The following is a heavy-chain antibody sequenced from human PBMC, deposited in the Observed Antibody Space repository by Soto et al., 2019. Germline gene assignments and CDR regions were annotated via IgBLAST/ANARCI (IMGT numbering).Heavy chain of an antibody. CDR3: ARLERGLRYLDWGDYFYGMDV. CDR1: GGSISSSSYY. Sequence: QLQLQESGPGLVKPSEALSLTCTVSGGSISSSSYYWGWIRQPPGKGLEWIGSIYYSGSTYYNPSLTSRVTKSVDTSKTQFSLKLRSVTDAETVVYYCARLERGLRYLDWGDYFYGMDVWGQGTTVTVSS. J-gene: IGHJ6*02. D-gene: IGHD3-9*01. CDR2: IYYSGST. V-gene: IGHV4-39*01.